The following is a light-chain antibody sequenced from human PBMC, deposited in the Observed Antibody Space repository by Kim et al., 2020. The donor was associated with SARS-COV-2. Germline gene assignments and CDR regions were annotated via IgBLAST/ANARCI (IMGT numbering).Light chain of an antibody. CDR3: QQYDSLPLI. CDR1: QDIHDY. CDR2: DAS. Sequence: DIQISQSPSSLYASIGDRVTITCRASQDIHDYLSWFQQKPGKAPKLLIYDASHLEPGVPSRFSGSGSGTHFIFTISSLQPEDIATYFCQQYDSLPLIFGQGTRLEIK. V-gene: IGKV1-33*01. J-gene: IGKJ5*01.